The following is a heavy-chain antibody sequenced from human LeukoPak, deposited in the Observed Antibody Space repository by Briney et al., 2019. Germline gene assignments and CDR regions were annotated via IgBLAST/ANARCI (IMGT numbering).Heavy chain of an antibody. CDR3: AKDGWEYSSGRGDY. J-gene: IGHJ4*02. D-gene: IGHD6-19*01. CDR1: GFTFSSYA. CDR2: ISGSGGST. V-gene: IGHV3-23*01. Sequence: GGSLRLSCAASGFTFSSYAMSWVRQAPGKGLEWVSAISGSGGSTYYADSVKGRFTISRDNSKNTLYLQMNSLRAEDTAVYYCAKDGWEYSSGRGDYWGQGTLVTVSS.